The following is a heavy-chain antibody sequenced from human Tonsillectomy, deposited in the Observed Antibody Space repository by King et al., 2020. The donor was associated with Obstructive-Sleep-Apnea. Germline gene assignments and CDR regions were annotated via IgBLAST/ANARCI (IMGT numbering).Heavy chain of an antibody. CDR2: IRYDGSNK. Sequence: VQLVESGGDVVQPKKSLRLSCTASGFTFSDYGMHWVRQPPGKGLEWVAFIRYDGSNKYYADSVKGRFTISRDNSKNTLYLQMNSLRHEDTALYYCAIAVGAGPAGYGGQGTLVTVSS. D-gene: IGHD1-26*01. CDR1: GFTFSDYG. V-gene: IGHV3-30*02. J-gene: IGHJ4*02. CDR3: AIAVGAGPAGY.